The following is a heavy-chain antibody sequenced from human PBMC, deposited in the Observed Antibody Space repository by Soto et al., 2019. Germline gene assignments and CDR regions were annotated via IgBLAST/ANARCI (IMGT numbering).Heavy chain of an antibody. V-gene: IGHV4-39*01. D-gene: IGHD2-15*01. Sequence: SETLTLTCTVSGGSIYRSGYYWGWIRQPPGRGLEWIGNIDYNGVTYANPSLKSRVTISRDTSKNQFSLKLTSVTAADTALYYCGKVLVGATGHTDSDSWGPGTLVTVPQ. CDR3: GKVLVGATGHTDSDS. CDR2: IDYNGVT. CDR1: GGSIYRSGYY. J-gene: IGHJ4*02.